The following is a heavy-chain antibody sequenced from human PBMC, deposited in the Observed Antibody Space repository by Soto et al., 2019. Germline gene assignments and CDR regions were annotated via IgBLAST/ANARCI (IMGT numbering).Heavy chain of an antibody. D-gene: IGHD1-26*01. CDR3: AKDCSGMYVYSGSYYDY. Sequence: GGSLRLSCAASGFTFSSYAMSWVRQAPGKGLEWVSAISGSGGSTYYADSVKGRFTISRENSKNTLYLQMNSLRAEDTAVYYCAKDCSGMYVYSGSYYDYWGQGTLVTVSS. CDR2: ISGSGGST. V-gene: IGHV3-23*01. J-gene: IGHJ4*02. CDR1: GFTFSSYA.